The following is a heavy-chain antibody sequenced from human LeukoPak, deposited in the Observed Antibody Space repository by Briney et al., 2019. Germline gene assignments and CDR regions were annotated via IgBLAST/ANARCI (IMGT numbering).Heavy chain of an antibody. CDR1: GFTFSSYG. CDR2: ISGSGVGT. Sequence: GGSLRLSCAASGFTFSSYGMTWVRQAPGKGLEWVSGISGSGVGTYYADSVKGRFTISRDNSKNTLYLQMNSLRAEDTAVYYCAKSPYYYDILTGYYEGGFYFDYWGQGTLVTVSS. D-gene: IGHD3-9*01. CDR3: AKSPYYYDILTGYYEGGFYFDY. J-gene: IGHJ4*02. V-gene: IGHV3-23*01.